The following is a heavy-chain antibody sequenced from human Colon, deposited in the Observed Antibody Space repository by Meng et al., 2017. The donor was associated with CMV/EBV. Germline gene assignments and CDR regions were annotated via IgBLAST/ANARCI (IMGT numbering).Heavy chain of an antibody. CDR1: GFTVSSNY. D-gene: IGHD2-2*01. CDR3: AKDVSTSGYGIWYFDS. V-gene: IGHV3-53*01. J-gene: IGHJ4*02. Sequence: GESLKISCAASGFTVSSNYMSWVRQAPGKGLEWVSVIYSGGSTYYADSVKGRFTISRDNSKNTLYLQMNSLRAEDTAVYYCAKDVSTSGYGIWYFDSWGQGTLVTVSS. CDR2: IYSGGST.